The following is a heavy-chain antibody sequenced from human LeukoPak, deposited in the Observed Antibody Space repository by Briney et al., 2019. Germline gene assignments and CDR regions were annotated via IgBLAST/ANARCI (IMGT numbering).Heavy chain of an antibody. V-gene: IGHV1-8*01. J-gene: IGHJ4*02. CDR2: MNPNSGNT. Sequence: GASVKVSCKASGYTFTSYDINWVRQATGQGLELMGWMNPNSGNTGYAQKFQGRVTMTRNTSISTAYMELSSLRSEDTAVYYCARAGVMITFGGVIVIPMLDYWGQGTLVTVSS. CDR3: ARAGVMITFGGVIVIPMLDY. CDR1: GYTFTSYD. D-gene: IGHD3-16*02.